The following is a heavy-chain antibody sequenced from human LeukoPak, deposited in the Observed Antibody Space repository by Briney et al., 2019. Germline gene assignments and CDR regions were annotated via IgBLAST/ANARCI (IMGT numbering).Heavy chain of an antibody. V-gene: IGHV3-23*01. CDR2: ISGGGGST. CDR3: AKGGKWDVTPFDY. CDR1: GFTFTSYS. D-gene: IGHD1-26*01. Sequence: GGSLRLSCAASGFTFTSYSMNWVRQAPVKGLEWVSTISGGGGSTYYADSVKGRFTISRDNSKNTLYLQVNSLRAEDTAVYYCAKGGKWDVTPFDYWGQGTLVTVSS. J-gene: IGHJ4*02.